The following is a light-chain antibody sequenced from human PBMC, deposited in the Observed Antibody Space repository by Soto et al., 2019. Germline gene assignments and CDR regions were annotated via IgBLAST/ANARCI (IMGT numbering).Light chain of an antibody. Sequence: EIVLTQSPGTLSLSPGERATLSCRASQSVSSSYLAWYQQKPGQAPRLLIYGASSRATGIPDGFSGSGSGTDFTLTISRLEPEDFAVYFCPQYGTSPPITFGQGTRLEIK. V-gene: IGKV3-20*01. CDR3: PQYGTSPPIT. CDR1: QSVSSSY. J-gene: IGKJ5*01. CDR2: GAS.